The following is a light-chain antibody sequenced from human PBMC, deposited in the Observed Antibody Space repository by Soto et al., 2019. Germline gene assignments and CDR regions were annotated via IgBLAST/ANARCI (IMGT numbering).Light chain of an antibody. CDR3: QQYNTDPFT. V-gene: IGKV1-5*01. CDR1: RSISNW. Sequence: DIPMTQSPSTLSASVGDRVTITCRASRSISNWLAWFQQKPGKAPKLLIYDASNLESGVPSRFSGSGSGTEFTLTISSLQPDDFGTFYCQQYNTDPFTLGPGTIVDIK. J-gene: IGKJ3*01. CDR2: DAS.